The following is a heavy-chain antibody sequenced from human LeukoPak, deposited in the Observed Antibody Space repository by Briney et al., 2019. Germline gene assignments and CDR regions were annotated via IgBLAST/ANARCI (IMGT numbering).Heavy chain of an antibody. CDR3: ARGGQRNWFDP. V-gene: IGHV4-39*07. CDR1: GGSISSRTYY. J-gene: IGHJ5*02. CDR2: INHSGST. Sequence: SETLSLTCSVSGGSISSRTYYWGWIRQPPGKGLEWIGEINHSGSTNYNPSLKSRVTISVDTSKNQFSLKLSSVTAADTAVYYCARGGQRNWFDPWGQGTLVTVSS. D-gene: IGHD6-25*01.